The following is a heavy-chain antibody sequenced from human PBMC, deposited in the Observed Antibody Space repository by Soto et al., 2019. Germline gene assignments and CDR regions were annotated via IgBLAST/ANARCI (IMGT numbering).Heavy chain of an antibody. Sequence: EMQLSESGGGLVQPGGSLRLSCAASGFTFGSYAMSWVRQAPGKGLEWVSAISGGGSGTYYADSVKGRFTISRDNSKKTLFLQMNSLRVEDTAIYYCAKDPKSTVRFNWFDPWGQGTLVNVSS. CDR3: AKDPKSTVRFNWFDP. J-gene: IGHJ5*02. D-gene: IGHD2-8*02. CDR2: ISGGGSGT. CDR1: GFTFGSYA. V-gene: IGHV3-23*01.